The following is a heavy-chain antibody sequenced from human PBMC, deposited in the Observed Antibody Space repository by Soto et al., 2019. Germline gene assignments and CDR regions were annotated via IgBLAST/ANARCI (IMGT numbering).Heavy chain of an antibody. Sequence: ASVKVSCKASGYTFTSYDINWVRQATGQGLEWMGWMNPNSGNTGYAQKFQGRVTMTRNTSISTAYMELSSLRSEDTAVYYCARGSIFRSSMDVWGKGTTVTVSS. CDR1: GYTFTSYD. CDR2: MNPNSGNT. V-gene: IGHV1-8*01. J-gene: IGHJ6*03. CDR3: ARGSIFRSSMDV. D-gene: IGHD3-3*01.